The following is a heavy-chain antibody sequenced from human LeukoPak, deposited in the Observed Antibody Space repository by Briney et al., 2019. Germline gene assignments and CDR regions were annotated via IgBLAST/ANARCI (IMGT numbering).Heavy chain of an antibody. CDR2: IYYSGST. V-gene: IGHV4-39*07. CDR3: ARDDSGSYYRLSTFDY. J-gene: IGHJ4*02. CDR1: GGSISSSSYY. D-gene: IGHD1-26*01. Sequence: SGTLSLTCSVSGGSISSSSYYWGWIRQPPGKGLEWIGSIYYSGSTYYNPSLKSRVTISVDTSKNQFSLKLSSVTAADTAVYYCARDDSGSYYRLSTFDYWGQGTLVTVSS.